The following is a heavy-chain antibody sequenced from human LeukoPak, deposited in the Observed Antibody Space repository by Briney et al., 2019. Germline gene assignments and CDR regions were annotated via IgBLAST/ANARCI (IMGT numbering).Heavy chain of an antibody. CDR1: GFPFRSYW. J-gene: IGHJ4*02. CDR2: IDRDGTTS. Sequence: GGSLRLSCAASGFPFRSYWMHWVRKAPGKGLVWVARIDRDGTTSSYVDSVRGRFTISRDNAKSTLYLQMNSLRPEDTAVYYCARDPGELAFFDYWGQGVLVTVSS. D-gene: IGHD1-26*01. CDR3: ARDPGELAFFDY. V-gene: IGHV3-74*01.